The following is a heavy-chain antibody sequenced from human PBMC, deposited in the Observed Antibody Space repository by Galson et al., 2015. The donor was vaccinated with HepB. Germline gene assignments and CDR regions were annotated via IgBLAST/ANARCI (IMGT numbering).Heavy chain of an antibody. Sequence: SLRLSCAASGFTFSSYAMTWVRQAPGKGLEGVSVLSGGGGRTYYADSVKGRFTISRDNSKNTLYLQMNSLRAEDTAVYYCARLGSYGDYDFDPWGQGTLVTVSS. CDR2: LSGGGGRT. CDR1: GFTFSSYA. CDR3: ARLGSYGDYDFDP. D-gene: IGHD4-17*01. V-gene: IGHV3-23*01. J-gene: IGHJ5*02.